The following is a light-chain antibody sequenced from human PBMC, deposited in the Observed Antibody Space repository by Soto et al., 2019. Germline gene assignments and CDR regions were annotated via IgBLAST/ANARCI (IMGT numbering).Light chain of an antibody. J-gene: IGLJ3*02. Sequence: QPVLTQSSSASASLGSSVKLTCTLSSGHSSYIIAWHQQQPGKAPRYLMKLEGSGSYNKGSGVPDRFSGSGSGADRYLTISYLQLEDEADYCCETWDSDTRVFGGGTKLTVL. V-gene: IGLV4-60*02. CDR3: ETWDSDTRV. CDR2: LEGSGSY. CDR1: SGHSSYI.